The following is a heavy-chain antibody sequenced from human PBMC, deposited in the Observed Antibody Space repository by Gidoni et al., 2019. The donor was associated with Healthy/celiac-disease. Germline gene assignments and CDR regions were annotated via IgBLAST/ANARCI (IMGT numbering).Heavy chain of an antibody. CDR1: GFTFSSYG. CDR3: ARDYYDPFDL. V-gene: IGHV3-30*03. Sequence: QVQLVESGGGVVQPGRSLRLSCAASGFTFSSYGMHWVRQAPGKGLEWVAVISYDGSNKYYADSVKGRFTISRDNSKNTLYLQMNSLRAEDTAVYYCARDYYDPFDLWGRGTLVTVSS. CDR2: ISYDGSNK. J-gene: IGHJ2*01. D-gene: IGHD3-22*01.